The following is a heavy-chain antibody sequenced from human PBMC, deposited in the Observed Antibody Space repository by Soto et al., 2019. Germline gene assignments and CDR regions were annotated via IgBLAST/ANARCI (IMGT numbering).Heavy chain of an antibody. V-gene: IGHV3-33*01. CDR3: ARDRGSSFDY. CDR2: IWYDGSNK. Sequence: QVQLVESGGGVVQPGRSLRLSCAASGFTFSSYGMHSVRQAPGKGLEWVAVIWYDGSNKYYADSVKGRFTISRDNSKNTLYLQMNSLRAEDTAVYYCARDRGSSFDYWGQGTLVTVSS. D-gene: IGHD6-6*01. J-gene: IGHJ4*02. CDR1: GFTFSSYG.